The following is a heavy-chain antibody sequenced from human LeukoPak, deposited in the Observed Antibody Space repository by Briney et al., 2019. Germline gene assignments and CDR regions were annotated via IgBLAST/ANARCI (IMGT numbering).Heavy chain of an antibody. Sequence: PSETLSLNCIVSNGSISGNYWSWIRQPPGKGLEWIGYIYSSGSTNYNPSLKSRVTISIDTSKRQLSLQVSSVTAGDTAAYYCAKGSGYWGFDSWGQGTLSPSPQ. CDR1: NGSISGNY. CDR3: AKGSGYWGFDS. D-gene: IGHD2-15*01. CDR2: IYSSGST. J-gene: IGHJ4*02. V-gene: IGHV4-4*08.